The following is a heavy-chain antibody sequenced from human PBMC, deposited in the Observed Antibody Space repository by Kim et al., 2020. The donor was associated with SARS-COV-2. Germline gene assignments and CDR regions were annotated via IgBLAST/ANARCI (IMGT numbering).Heavy chain of an antibody. V-gene: IGHV3-23*01. Sequence: ADPVTGRFTITRDISKTTLYLQMNSLRAEDTAVYYCATDPFDYWGQGTLVTVSS. J-gene: IGHJ4*02. CDR3: ATDPFDY.